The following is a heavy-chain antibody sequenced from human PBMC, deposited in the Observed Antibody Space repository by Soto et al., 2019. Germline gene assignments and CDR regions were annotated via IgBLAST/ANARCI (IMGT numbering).Heavy chain of an antibody. J-gene: IGHJ6*02. CDR3: ARGPSYSGSSPLVDYYYYGMDV. D-gene: IGHD6-6*01. Sequence: SETLCLTYSVAGGDISSYCWRWIRQTPGKGLEWIGYIYYSGSTNYNPSLKSRVTISVDRTKNQFSLKLSSVTAADTAVYYCARGPSYSGSSPLVDYYYYGMDVWGQGTTVTVS. CDR2: IYYSGST. V-gene: IGHV4-59*01. CDR1: GGDISSYC.